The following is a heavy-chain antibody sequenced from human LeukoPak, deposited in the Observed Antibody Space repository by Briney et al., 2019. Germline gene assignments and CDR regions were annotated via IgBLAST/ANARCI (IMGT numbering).Heavy chain of an antibody. J-gene: IGHJ6*03. CDR2: IYYSGST. CDR3: ARGTAARYYYYYMDV. D-gene: IGHD6-6*01. Sequence: SETLSLTCTVSGGSISSHYWSWIRQPPGKGLEVIRYIYYSGSTNYNPSLKSRVTISVDTSKNQFSLKLSSVTAADTAVYYCARGTAARYYYYYMDVWGKGTTLTVSS. CDR1: GGSISSHY. V-gene: IGHV4-59*11.